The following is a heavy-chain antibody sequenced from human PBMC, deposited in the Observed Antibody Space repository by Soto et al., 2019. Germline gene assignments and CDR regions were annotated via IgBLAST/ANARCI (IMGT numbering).Heavy chain of an antibody. CDR3: ARDRGDDHPWDLNAFDI. V-gene: IGHV3-21*01. CDR2: ISSSSSYI. D-gene: IGHD3-10*01. J-gene: IGHJ3*02. CDR1: GFTFSSYS. Sequence: EVQLVESGGGLVKPGGSLRLSCAASGFTFSSYSMNWVRQAPGKGLEWVSSISSSSSYIYYADSVKGRFTISRDNAKNSLYLQMNSLRAEDTAVYYCARDRGDDHPWDLNAFDIWGQGTMVTVSS.